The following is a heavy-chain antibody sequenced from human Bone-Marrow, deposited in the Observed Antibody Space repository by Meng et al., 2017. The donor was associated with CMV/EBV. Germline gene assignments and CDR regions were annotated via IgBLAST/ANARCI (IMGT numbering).Heavy chain of an antibody. V-gene: IGHV3-30*02. CDR1: GFTFSGYG. D-gene: IGHD3-22*01. CDR3: AKDDDSAGYYFAYY. Sequence: GGSLRLSCVASGFTFSGYGMHWVRQAPGKGLEWVAFVRNDGSKKYYADSVKGRFTISRDNSKNTLYLQMNSLRTEDTAVYYCAKDDDSAGYYFAYYWGQGTLVTVSS. J-gene: IGHJ4*02. CDR2: VRNDGSKK.